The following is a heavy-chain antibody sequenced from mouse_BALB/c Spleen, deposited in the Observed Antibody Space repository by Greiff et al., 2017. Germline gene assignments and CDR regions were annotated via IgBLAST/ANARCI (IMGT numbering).Heavy chain of an antibody. J-gene: IGHJ3*01. CDR3: ARYPTMITTGFAY. V-gene: IGHV14-3*02. Sequence: EVKLVESGAELVKPGASVKLSCTASGFNIKDTYMHWVKQRPEQGLEWIGRIDPANGNTKYDPKFQGKATITADTSSNTAYLQLSSLTSEDTAVYYCARYPTMITTGFAYWGQGTLVTVSA. D-gene: IGHD2-4*01. CDR1: GFNIKDTY. CDR2: IDPANGNT.